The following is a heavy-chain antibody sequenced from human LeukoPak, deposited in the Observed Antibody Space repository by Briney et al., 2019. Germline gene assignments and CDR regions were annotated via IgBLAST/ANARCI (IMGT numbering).Heavy chain of an antibody. J-gene: IGHJ3*02. D-gene: IGHD3/OR15-3a*01. V-gene: IGHV4-39*07. CDR2: IYYSGRT. CDR3: AKEAPTDYAFDI. Sequence: SETLSLTCTVSGGSLRSSSYYWGWPRQPPGRGGGGLGNIYYSGRTYYNPSLKRRATKSIDTSKKQLSLRLSSVTAPDTAVYYCAKEAPTDYAFDIWGQGTMVTVS. CDR1: GGSLRSSSYY.